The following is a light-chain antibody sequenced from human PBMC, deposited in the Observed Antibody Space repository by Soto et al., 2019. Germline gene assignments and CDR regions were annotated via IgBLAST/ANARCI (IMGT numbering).Light chain of an antibody. CDR3: SSYTSISTTYV. CDR1: SSDVGGYNY. J-gene: IGLJ1*01. CDR2: DVS. V-gene: IGLV2-14*01. Sequence: QSVLTQPASVSGSPGQSITISCTGTSSDVGGYNYVSWYQQHPGKAPKVMIYDVSNRPSGVSNRFSGSKSGNTASLTISGLQAEDEAASYCSSYTSISTTYVFGTGAKVTVL.